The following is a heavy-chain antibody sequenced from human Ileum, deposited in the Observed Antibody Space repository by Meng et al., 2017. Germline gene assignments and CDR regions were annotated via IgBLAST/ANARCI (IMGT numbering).Heavy chain of an antibody. CDR1: GGSISIGDYY. J-gene: IGHJ4*02. CDR3: ARDRGGSYYFDY. Sequence: QVQLQESGPGLLKSSQTLSLTCTVSGGSISIGDYYWSWVRQPPGKGLEWIGYIYYSGSTYYNPSLKSRAIMSVDTSKNHISLKLSSVTAADTAVYYCARDRGGSYYFDYWGQGTLVTVSS. V-gene: IGHV4-30-4*01. D-gene: IGHD2-15*01. CDR2: IYYSGST.